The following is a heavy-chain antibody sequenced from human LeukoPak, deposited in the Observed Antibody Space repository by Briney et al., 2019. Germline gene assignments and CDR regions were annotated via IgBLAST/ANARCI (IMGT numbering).Heavy chain of an antibody. CDR2: IYYSGST. V-gene: IGHV4-39*07. CDR1: GGSISSSSYY. D-gene: IGHD4-17*01. J-gene: IGHJ4*02. Sequence: PSEALSLTCTVSGGSISSSSYYWGWIRQPPGKGLEWIGSIYYSGSTYYNPSLKSRVTISVDTSKNQFSLKLSSVTAADTAVYYCARAEDYGDYSGPLDYWGQGTLVTVSS. CDR3: ARAEDYGDYSGPLDY.